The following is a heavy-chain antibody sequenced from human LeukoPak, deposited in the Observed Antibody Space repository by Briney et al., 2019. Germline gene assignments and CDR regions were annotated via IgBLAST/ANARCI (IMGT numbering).Heavy chain of an antibody. Sequence: SETLSLTCTVSGGSISSYYWSWIRQPPGKGLEWIGYIYYSGSTNYNPSLKSRVTISVDTSKNQFSLKLSSVTAADTAVYYCAREFVGGSFDYWGQGTLVTVSS. CDR1: GGSISSYY. J-gene: IGHJ4*02. CDR3: AREFVGGSFDY. D-gene: IGHD4-23*01. CDR2: IYYSGST. V-gene: IGHV4-59*12.